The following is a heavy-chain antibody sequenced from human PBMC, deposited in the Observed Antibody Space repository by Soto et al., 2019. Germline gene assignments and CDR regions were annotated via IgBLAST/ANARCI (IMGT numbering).Heavy chain of an antibody. D-gene: IGHD6-19*01. CDR2: ISDTGAST. CDR3: AKGRGSGWAWYFDN. V-gene: IGHV3-23*01. Sequence: EVRLLESGGGLKQPGGSLRLSCAASGFTFKESAMNWVRQAPGKGLEWVASISDTGASTWYAESVRGRLSISRVNSKNALNLQMNSLRGEDTAVYYWAKGRGSGWAWYFDNWVQGTLVTVSS. J-gene: IGHJ4*02. CDR1: GFTFKESA.